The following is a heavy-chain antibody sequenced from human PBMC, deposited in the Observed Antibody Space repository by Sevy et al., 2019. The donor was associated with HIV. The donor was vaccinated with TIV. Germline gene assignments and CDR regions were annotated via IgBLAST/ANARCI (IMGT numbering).Heavy chain of an antibody. CDR3: ARGGYYYDNAAYYALDS. CDR2: IWSDGAYQ. V-gene: IGHV3-33*08. CDR1: GFSLESYW. J-gene: IGHJ4*02. Sequence: GGSLRLSCVGFGFSLESYWMNWVRQAPGKGMEWVAIIWSDGAYQYHGDSVKGRFTISRDNSKNTLYLQMNNVRVEDTAVYYCARGGYYYDNAAYYALDSWGQGTLVTVSS. D-gene: IGHD3-22*01.